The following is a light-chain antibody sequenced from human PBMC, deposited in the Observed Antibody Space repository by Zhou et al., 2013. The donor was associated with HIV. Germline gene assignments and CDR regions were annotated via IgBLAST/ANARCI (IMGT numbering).Light chain of an antibody. Sequence: DIQLTQSPSTLSASVGDTVTITCRASQSIRSWLAWYQQKPGKAPKFLIYGASFLESGVPSRFSGSGSGTEFTLTISSLQPDDVATYYCQQYDSYPLTFGGGTKVEIK. CDR3: QQYDSYPLT. J-gene: IGKJ4*01. V-gene: IGKV1-5*01. CDR1: QSIRSW. CDR2: GAS.